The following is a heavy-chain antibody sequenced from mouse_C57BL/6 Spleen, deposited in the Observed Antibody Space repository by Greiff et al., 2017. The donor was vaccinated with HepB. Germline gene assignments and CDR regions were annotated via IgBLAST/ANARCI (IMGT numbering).Heavy chain of an antibody. D-gene: IGHD1-1*01. J-gene: IGHJ2*01. V-gene: IGHV1-22*01. CDR3: ASTVVATRYYFDY. CDR1: GYTFTDYN. Sequence: EVQLQQSGPELVKPGASVKMSCKASGYTFTDYNMHWVKQSHGKSLEWIGYINPNNGGTSYNQKFKGKATLTVNKSSSTAYMELRSLTSEDSAVYYCASTVVATRYYFDYWGQGTTLTVSS. CDR2: INPNNGGT.